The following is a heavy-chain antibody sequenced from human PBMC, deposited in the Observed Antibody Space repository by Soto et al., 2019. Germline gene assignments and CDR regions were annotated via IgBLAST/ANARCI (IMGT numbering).Heavy chain of an antibody. V-gene: IGHV1-69*01. Sequence: KVSCKASGGTFSSYAISWVRQAPGQGLEWMGGIIPIFGTANYAQKFQGRVTITADESTSTAYMELSSLRSEDTAVYYCARDMGIVVVPAVHYYYYYYGMDVWGQGTTVTVSS. D-gene: IGHD2-2*03. CDR3: ARDMGIVVVPAVHYYYYYYGMDV. CDR2: IIPIFGTA. CDR1: GGTFSSYA. J-gene: IGHJ6*02.